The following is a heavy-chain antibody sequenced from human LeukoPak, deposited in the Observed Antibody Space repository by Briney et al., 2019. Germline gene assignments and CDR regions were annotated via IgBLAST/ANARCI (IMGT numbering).Heavy chain of an antibody. CDR3: ARETKIIAAAGIGMSGYYYMDV. V-gene: IGHV3-21*01. CDR2: ISSSSSYI. J-gene: IGHJ6*03. D-gene: IGHD6-13*01. Sequence: GGSLRLSCAASGFTFSSYSMNWVRQAPGKGLEWVSSISSSSSYIYYADSVKGRFTISRDNAKNSLYLQMNSLRAEDTAVYYCARETKIIAAAGIGMSGYYYMDVWGKGTTVTVSS. CDR1: GFTFSSYS.